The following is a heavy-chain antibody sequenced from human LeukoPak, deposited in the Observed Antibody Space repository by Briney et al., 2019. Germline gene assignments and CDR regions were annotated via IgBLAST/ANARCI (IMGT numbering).Heavy chain of an antibody. J-gene: IGHJ5*02. CDR3: AKTKAFTSGFPLDL. Sequence: PGGSLRLSCAASRFTFSNYAMNWARQAPGKGLEWVSSISGSGGSIYDADSVKGRFTISRDNSKNTLYLQMNSLRAEDTAVYYCAKTKAFTSGFPLDLWGQGTLVTVSS. CDR2: ISGSGGSI. D-gene: IGHD3-22*01. V-gene: IGHV3-23*01. CDR1: RFTFSNYA.